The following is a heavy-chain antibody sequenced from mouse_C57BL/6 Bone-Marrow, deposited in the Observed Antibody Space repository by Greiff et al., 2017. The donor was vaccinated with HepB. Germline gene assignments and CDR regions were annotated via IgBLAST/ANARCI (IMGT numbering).Heavy chain of an antibody. D-gene: IGHD2-4*01. J-gene: IGHJ4*01. Sequence: KLVESGGGLVQPGGSLKLSCAASGFTFSDYYMYWVRQTPEKRLEWVAYISNGGGSTYYPDTVKGRFTISRDNAKNTLYLQMSRLKSEDTAMYYCARGGDYDRGMDYWGQGTSVTVSS. CDR2: ISNGGGST. CDR3: ARGGDYDRGMDY. V-gene: IGHV5-12*01. CDR1: GFTFSDYY.